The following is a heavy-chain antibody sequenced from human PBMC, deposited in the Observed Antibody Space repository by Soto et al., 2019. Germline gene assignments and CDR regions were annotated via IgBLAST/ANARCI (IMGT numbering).Heavy chain of an antibody. J-gene: IGHJ4*02. V-gene: IGHV3-33*05. CDR1: GFTFRSYV. Sequence: QVQLVESGGGVVQPGTSLRLSCVGSGFTFRSYVIHWVRQAPGKGLEWVALTSYDGSNNFYGDSVKGRFTISRDNSRNTVELQIDSLRLEDTSLYYGTRLGTTGGLDVCGQGTLVSVSS. D-gene: IGHD3-16*01. CDR3: TRLGTTGGLDV. CDR2: TSYDGSNN.